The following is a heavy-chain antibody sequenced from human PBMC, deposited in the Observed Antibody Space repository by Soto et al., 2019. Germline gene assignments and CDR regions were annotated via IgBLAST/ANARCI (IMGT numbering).Heavy chain of an antibody. J-gene: IGHJ3*02. CDR1: GYTFTSYG. CDR3: ARGIKGVQLLFFDAFDI. D-gene: IGHD2-2*01. CDR2: ISAYNGNT. V-gene: IGHV1-18*01. Sequence: QVPLVQSGAEVKKPGASVKVSCKASGYTFTSYGISWVRQAPGQGLEWMGWISAYNGNTNYAQKLQGRVTMTTDTSTSTAYMELRSVRSDDTAVYYCARGIKGVQLLFFDAFDIWGQGTMVTVSS.